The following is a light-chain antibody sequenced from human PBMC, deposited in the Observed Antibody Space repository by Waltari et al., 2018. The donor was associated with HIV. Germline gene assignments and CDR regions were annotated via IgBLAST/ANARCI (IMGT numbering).Light chain of an antibody. Sequence: DIQMTQSPSSVSASVGDSVTITCQASQDISNWLAWYQKKPGKAPELLIYAASRLQTGVPSRFSGSGSVTEFTLTISSLQPEDFATDFCQQANTYLSLAFGGGTKVEI. CDR2: AAS. CDR3: QQANTYLSLA. J-gene: IGKJ4*01. V-gene: IGKV1-12*02. CDR1: QDISNW.